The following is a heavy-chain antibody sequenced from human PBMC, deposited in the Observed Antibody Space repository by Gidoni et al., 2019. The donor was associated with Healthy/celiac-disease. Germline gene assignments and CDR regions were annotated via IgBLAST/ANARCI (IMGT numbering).Heavy chain of an antibody. CDR1: GYTFTSYY. Sequence: QVQLVQSGAEVKKPGASVKVSCKASGYTFTSYYMHWVRPAPGKGLGWMGIINPRGGSTSYAQKFQGRVTMTRDTSTSTVYMELSSLRSEDTAVYYCARGGGSGVDYFDYWCQGTLVTVSS. D-gene: IGHD6-19*01. CDR3: ARGGGSGVDYFDY. V-gene: IGHV1-46*01. J-gene: IGHJ4*02. CDR2: INPRGGST.